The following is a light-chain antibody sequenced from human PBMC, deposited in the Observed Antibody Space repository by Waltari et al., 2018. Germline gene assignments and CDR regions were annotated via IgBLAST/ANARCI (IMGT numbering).Light chain of an antibody. CDR2: GKN. CDR3: TSRDLSGDVV. Sequence: SSELTQDPAVSVALGQTVRITCQGDSLRISYGSWCRPKPGQSPELVMYGKNNRPSGIPDRFSASSSGNTASLTITGAQAEDEADYYCTSRDLSGDVVFGGGTKVTVL. V-gene: IGLV3-19*01. J-gene: IGLJ2*01. CDR1: SLRISY.